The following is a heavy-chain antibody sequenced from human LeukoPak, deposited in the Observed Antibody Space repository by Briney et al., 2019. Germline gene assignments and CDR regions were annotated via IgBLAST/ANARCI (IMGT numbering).Heavy chain of an antibody. CDR1: GYTLTDYY. V-gene: IGHV1-2*02. CDR3: ARDRDYSNTERGFDY. J-gene: IGHJ4*02. D-gene: IGHD4-11*01. CDR2: INPNSGET. Sequence: ASVKVSCKTSGYTLTDYYIHWVRQAPGQGLEWMGWINPNSGETNSAQKFQGRATMTGDTSISTAYMELRRVTSDDTAVYYCARDRDYSNTERGFDYWGQGTLVTVSS.